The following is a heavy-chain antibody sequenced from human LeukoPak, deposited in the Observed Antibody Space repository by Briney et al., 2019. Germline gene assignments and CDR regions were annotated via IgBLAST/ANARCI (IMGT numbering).Heavy chain of an antibody. V-gene: IGHV3-33*08. CDR1: GGSFSGYY. CDR2: MSHDGSLK. D-gene: IGHD5-18*01. Sequence: LSLTCAVYGGSFSGYYWSWVRQAPGKGLEWVAVMSHDGSLKSYADSVEGRFTISRDISKNTLYLQMNSLRAEDTAVDYCERGGYSDYWGEGTLVTVSS. CDR3: ERGGYSDY. J-gene: IGHJ4*02.